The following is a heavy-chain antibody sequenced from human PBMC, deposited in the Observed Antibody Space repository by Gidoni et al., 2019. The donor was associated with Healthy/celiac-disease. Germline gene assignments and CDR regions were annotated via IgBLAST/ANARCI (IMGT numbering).Heavy chain of an antibody. CDR1: GFTFSSYG. V-gene: IGHV3-30*02. D-gene: IGHD2-2*01. Sequence: QVQLVESGGGVVQPGGSLRLSCAASGFTFSSYGMHWVRQAPGKGLEWVAFIRYDGSNKYYADSVKGRFTISRDNSKNTLYLQMNSLRTEDTAMYYCAKDFLKYQLLYYYGMDVWGQGTTVTVSS. CDR2: IRYDGSNK. J-gene: IGHJ6*02. CDR3: AKDFLKYQLLYYYGMDV.